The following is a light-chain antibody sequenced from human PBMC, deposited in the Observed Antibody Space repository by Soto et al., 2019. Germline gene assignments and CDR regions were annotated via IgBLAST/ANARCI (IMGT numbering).Light chain of an antibody. CDR3: SSYSGPTTFDV. CDR1: SSDVGTYTL. Sequence: QSALTQPASVSGSPGQSITISCTGTSSDVGTYTLVSWYQHHPGKAPKLVIYEVNKRPAGVSKRFSGSKSGDTASLTISELQAEDEADYYCSSYSGPTTFDVFGTGTKVTVL. V-gene: IGLV2-23*02. CDR2: EVN. J-gene: IGLJ1*01.